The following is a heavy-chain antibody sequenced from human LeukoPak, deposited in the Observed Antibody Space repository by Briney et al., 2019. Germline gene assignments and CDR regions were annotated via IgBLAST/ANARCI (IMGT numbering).Heavy chain of an antibody. V-gene: IGHV3-53*01. Sequence: TGGSLRLSCAASGFTVRSSYMSWVRQAPGKGLEWVSVIYSGGSTYYADSVKGRFTISRDNSKNTLYLQMNSLRADDTAVCYCARGGRAGWSGSYEDSFDIWGQGTMVTVSS. CDR3: ARGGRAGWSGSYEDSFDI. J-gene: IGHJ3*02. D-gene: IGHD1-26*01. CDR1: GFTVRSSY. CDR2: IYSGGST.